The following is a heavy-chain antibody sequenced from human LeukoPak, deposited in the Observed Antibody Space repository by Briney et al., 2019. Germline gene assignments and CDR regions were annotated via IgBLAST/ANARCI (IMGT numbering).Heavy chain of an antibody. D-gene: IGHD2-8*02. V-gene: IGHV4-59*01. CDR1: GASLSSNY. CDR3: ATGYCEPFAT. Sequence: SETLSLTCSVSGASLSSNYWDWLRQPPGKGLEWIGYISDTGKTESNPSLKSRVSISLDTSKNHFSLRLRSVTAADSATYYCATGYCEPFATWGPGIMVTVSS. CDR2: ISDTGKT. J-gene: IGHJ5*02.